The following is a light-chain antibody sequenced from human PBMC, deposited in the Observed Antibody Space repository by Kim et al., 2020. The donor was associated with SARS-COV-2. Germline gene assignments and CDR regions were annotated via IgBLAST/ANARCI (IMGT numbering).Light chain of an antibody. CDR1: NIGSKH. CDR2: RDS. V-gene: IGLV3-9*01. CDR3: QVWDNNTWV. J-gene: IGLJ3*02. Sequence: SYELTQPLSVSVALGQTASITCGGDNIGSKHVHWYQQKAGQAPVLVIYRDSSRPAEIPERFSGSNSGNTATLTVSRAQAGDEADYYCQVWDNNTWVFGAGTPLTVL.